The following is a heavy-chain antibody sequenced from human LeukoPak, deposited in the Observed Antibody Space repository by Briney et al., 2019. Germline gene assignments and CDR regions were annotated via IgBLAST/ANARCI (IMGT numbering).Heavy chain of an antibody. J-gene: IGHJ3*02. V-gene: IGHV4-34*01. CDR3: ARDGAVDILTGYGAFDM. Sequence: PSETLSLTCAVYGVSFSGYYWSWIRQLPGKGLEWIGEINHSRSNNYNPSLNSRVTISLDKSRNQFSLKLSSVTAADTAVYYCARDGAVDILTGYGAFDMWGQGTMVTVSS. CDR1: GVSFSGYY. D-gene: IGHD3-9*01. CDR2: INHSRSN.